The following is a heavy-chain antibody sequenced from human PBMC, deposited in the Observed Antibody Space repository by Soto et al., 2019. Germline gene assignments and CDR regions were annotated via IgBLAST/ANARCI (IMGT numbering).Heavy chain of an antibody. CDR3: ARDLRYSYGSYYCGMDV. D-gene: IGHD5-18*01. J-gene: IGHJ6*02. CDR2: TIPIFGTA. CDR1: GGTFSSYA. V-gene: IGHV1-69*01. Sequence: QVQLVQSGAEVKKPGSSVKVSCKSSGGTFSSYAISWVRQAPGQGLEWKGGTIPIFGTANYAQKFQGRVTITADESTSTAYMELSGLRSEDTAVYYCARDLRYSYGSYYCGMDVWGQGTTVTVSS.